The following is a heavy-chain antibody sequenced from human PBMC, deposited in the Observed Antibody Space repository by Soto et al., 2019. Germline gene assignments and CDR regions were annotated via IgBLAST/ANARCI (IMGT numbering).Heavy chain of an antibody. CDR2: IYYTGST. V-gene: IGHV4-59*01. J-gene: IGHJ5*02. D-gene: IGHD5-12*01. Sequence: SETLSLTCTVSGGSISSYYWSWIRQPPGKGLEWIGYIYYTGSTNYNPSLKSRVTISVDTSKNQFSLKLSFLTVADTAVYYCARDGYENWFDPWGQGTLVTVSS. CDR3: ARDGYENWFDP. CDR1: GGSISSYY.